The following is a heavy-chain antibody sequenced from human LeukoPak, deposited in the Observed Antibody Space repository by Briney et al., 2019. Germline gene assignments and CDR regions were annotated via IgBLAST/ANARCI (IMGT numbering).Heavy chain of an antibody. V-gene: IGHV3-7*02. Sequence: PGGSLRLSCAASGFTFRRYWMSWARQASGKGLEWVANIKQDGSEKYYVDSVKGRFTISRDNAKNSLYLQMNSLRAEDTAVYYCARVHPRSNDAFDIWGQGTMVTVSS. CDR2: IKQDGSEK. CDR1: GFTFRRYW. J-gene: IGHJ3*02. CDR3: ARVHPRSNDAFDI.